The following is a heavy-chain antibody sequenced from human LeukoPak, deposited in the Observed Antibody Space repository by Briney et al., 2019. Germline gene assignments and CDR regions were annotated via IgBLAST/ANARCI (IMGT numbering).Heavy chain of an antibody. J-gene: IGHJ6*02. Sequence: PGGSLGLSCAASGFTFSSYWMHWVRQAPGKGLVWVSRISTDGSSTTYADSVKGRFTISRDNGRNTLYLQMYSLRAEDTAVYYCASYLTSIPSGMDVWGQGTTVTVSS. CDR1: GFTFSSYW. CDR2: ISTDGSST. CDR3: ASYLTSIPSGMDV. D-gene: IGHD2/OR15-2a*01. V-gene: IGHV3-74*01.